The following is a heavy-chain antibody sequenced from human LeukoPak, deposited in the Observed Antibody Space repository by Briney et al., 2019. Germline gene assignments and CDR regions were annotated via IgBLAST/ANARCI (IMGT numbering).Heavy chain of an antibody. CDR2: IRYDGSNK. V-gene: IGHV3-30*02. CDR3: ARARSSYGYGDAFDI. J-gene: IGHJ3*02. Sequence: GGSLRLSCAASGFTFSSYGIHWVRQAPGKGLEWVVFIRYDGSNKYHAGSVKGRFTISRDNSKNTVYLQMNSLRAEDTAVYYCARARSSYGYGDAFDIWGQGTMVTVSS. D-gene: IGHD5-18*01. CDR1: GFTFSSYG.